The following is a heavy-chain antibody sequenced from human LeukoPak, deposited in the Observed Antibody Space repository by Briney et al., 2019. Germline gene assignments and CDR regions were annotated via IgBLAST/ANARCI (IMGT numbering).Heavy chain of an antibody. CDR3: ARDTLELHFDY. CDR2: IYHSGST. V-gene: IGHV4-30-4*08. CDR1: GGSISSGDYY. J-gene: IGHJ4*02. Sequence: SETLSLTCTVSGGSISSGDYYWSWIRQPPGKGLEWIGYIYHSGSTYYNPSLKSRVTISVDTSKNQFSLKLSSVTAADTAVYYCARDTLELHFDYWGQGTLVTVSS. D-gene: IGHD1-26*01.